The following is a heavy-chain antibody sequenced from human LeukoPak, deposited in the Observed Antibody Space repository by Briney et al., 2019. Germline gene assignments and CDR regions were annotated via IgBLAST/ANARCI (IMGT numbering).Heavy chain of an antibody. D-gene: IGHD2/OR15-2a*01. CDR3: ARDKSSRIKMNIRYYDGIDL. Sequence: PGGSLRLSCTASGFTFSSYTMNWVRQAPGKGLEWVSSISSSSSYIYDADSVKGRFTISRDNAKNSLYLQMNSLRAEDTAVYYCARDKSSRIKMNIRYYDGIDLWGRETTVTVSS. CDR1: GFTFSSYT. J-gene: IGHJ6*02. CDR2: ISSSSSYI. V-gene: IGHV3-21*01.